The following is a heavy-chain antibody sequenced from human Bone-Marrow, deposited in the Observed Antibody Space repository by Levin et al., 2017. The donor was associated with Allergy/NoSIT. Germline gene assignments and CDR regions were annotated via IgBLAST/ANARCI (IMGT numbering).Heavy chain of an antibody. J-gene: IGHJ3*01. V-gene: IGHV3-23*01. CDR3: AKTEGGGRGDAFDV. Sequence: GGSLRLSCAASGFNFGSFAMNWVRQAPGRGLQWVSGISGSGTGIHYADSVKGRFIISRDNFKNTVYLEMTSLRAEDTAVYYCAKTEGGGRGDAFDVWGQGTMVTVSS. CDR2: ISGSGTGI. CDR1: GFNFGSFA. D-gene: IGHD2-15*01.